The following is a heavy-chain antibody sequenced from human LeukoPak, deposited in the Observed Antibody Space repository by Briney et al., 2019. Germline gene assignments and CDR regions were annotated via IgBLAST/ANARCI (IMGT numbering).Heavy chain of an antibody. D-gene: IGHD6-19*01. CDR1: GFTFRSYS. Sequence: GGSLRLSCAASGFTFRSYSMNWVRQAPGKGLEWVSHISSSSTTIFYADSVKGRFTISRDNSKNTLYLQMSSLRAEDTAVYYCAKGFRSGWYDYWGQGTLVTVSS. CDR3: AKGFRSGWYDY. J-gene: IGHJ4*02. CDR2: ISSSSTTI. V-gene: IGHV3-48*01.